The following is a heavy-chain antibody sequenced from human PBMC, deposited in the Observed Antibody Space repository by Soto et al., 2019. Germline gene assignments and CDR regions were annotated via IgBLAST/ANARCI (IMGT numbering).Heavy chain of an antibody. Sequence: ASVKVSCKASGYTFTISGISWVRQAPGQGLEWMGWISAYNGNTNYAQKLQGRVTMTTDTPTTTAYMELRSLRSDDTAVYYCARRISSGWYNDAFDTWGQGTMVTVSS. J-gene: IGHJ3*02. V-gene: IGHV1-18*01. CDR1: GYTFTISG. D-gene: IGHD6-19*01. CDR3: ARRISSGWYNDAFDT. CDR2: ISAYNGNT.